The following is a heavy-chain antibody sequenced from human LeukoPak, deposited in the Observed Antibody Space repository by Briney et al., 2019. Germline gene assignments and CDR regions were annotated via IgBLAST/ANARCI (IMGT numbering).Heavy chain of an antibody. CDR3: ATTREWELRIDY. J-gene: IGHJ4*02. D-gene: IGHD1-26*01. CDR1: GFTFSSYA. V-gene: IGHV3-23*01. CDR2: ISGSGGST. Sequence: GGSLRLSCAASGFTFSSYAMSWVRQAPGKGLEWVSAISGSGGSTYYADSVKGRFTISRDNSKNTLYLQMNSLRAEDTAVYYCATTREWELRIDYWGQGTLVTVSS.